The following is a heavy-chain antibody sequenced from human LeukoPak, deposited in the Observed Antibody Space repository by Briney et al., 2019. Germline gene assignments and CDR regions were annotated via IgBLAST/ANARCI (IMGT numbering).Heavy chain of an antibody. CDR3: ARASSGWSGCDY. CDR2: ISAYNGNT. Sequence: ASVKVSCKASGYTFTSYGISWVRQAPGQGLEWMGWISAYNGNTNYAQELQGRVTMTTDTSTSTAYMELRSLRSGDTAVYYCARASSGWSGCDYWGQGTLVTVSS. D-gene: IGHD6-19*01. J-gene: IGHJ4*02. V-gene: IGHV1-18*01. CDR1: GYTFTSYG.